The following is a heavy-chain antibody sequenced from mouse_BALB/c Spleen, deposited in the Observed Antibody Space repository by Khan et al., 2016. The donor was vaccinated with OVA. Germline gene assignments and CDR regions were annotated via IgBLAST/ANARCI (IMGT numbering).Heavy chain of an antibody. CDR2: IWGDGST. CDR1: GFSLTGYG. CDR3: ARAYYGNYREAMDY. V-gene: IGHV2-6-7*01. D-gene: IGHD2-10*01. Sequence: VQLVESGPGLVAPSQSLSITCTVSGFSLTGYGVNWVRQPPGKGLVWLGMIWGDGSTDYNSALKSRLILSKDNSKSQVFLKMNSLQTDDTARYYCARAYYGNYREAMDYWGHGTSVTVSS. J-gene: IGHJ4*01.